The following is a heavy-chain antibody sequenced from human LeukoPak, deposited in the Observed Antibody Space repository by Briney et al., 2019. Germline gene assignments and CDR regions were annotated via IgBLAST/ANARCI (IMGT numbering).Heavy chain of an antibody. CDR2: IYSGGST. Sequence: GGSLRLSCAASGFTVSRNYMSWVRQAPGKGLEWVSVIYSGGSTYYADSVKGRFTISRDNSKSTVYLQMNSLRAEDTAVYYCGSSSSWSYIDYWGQGTLVTVSS. V-gene: IGHV3-53*01. D-gene: IGHD6-13*01. CDR1: GFTVSRNY. CDR3: GSSSSWSYIDY. J-gene: IGHJ4*02.